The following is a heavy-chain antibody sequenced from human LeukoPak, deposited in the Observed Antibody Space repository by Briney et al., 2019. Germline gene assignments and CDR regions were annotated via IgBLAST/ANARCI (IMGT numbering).Heavy chain of an antibody. D-gene: IGHD3-22*01. V-gene: IGHV3-73*01. CDR2: IRSKANNYAT. CDR3: TSRSYDSSAYSIFSDY. J-gene: IGHJ4*02. Sequence: GGSLRLSCAASGFTFSGSAMHWVRQASGKGLEWVGRIRSKANNYATAYAASVKGRFTISRDDSKNTAYLQMNSLKTEDTAVYYCTSRSYDSSAYSIFSDYWGQGTLVTVSS. CDR1: GFTFSGSA.